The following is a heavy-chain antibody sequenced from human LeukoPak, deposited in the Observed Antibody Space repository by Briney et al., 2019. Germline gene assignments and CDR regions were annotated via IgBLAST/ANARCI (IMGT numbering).Heavy chain of an antibody. CDR2: IYYSGST. CDR1: GGSISSSSYY. V-gene: IGHV4-61*05. Sequence: PSETLSRTCTGSGGSISSSSYYWGWIRQPPGKGLEWIGYIYYSGSTNYNPSLKSRVTISVDTSKNQFSLKLSSVTAADTAVYYCASVFDYYYMDVWGKGTTVTVSS. CDR3: ASVFDYYYMDV. J-gene: IGHJ6*03. D-gene: IGHD3-10*02.